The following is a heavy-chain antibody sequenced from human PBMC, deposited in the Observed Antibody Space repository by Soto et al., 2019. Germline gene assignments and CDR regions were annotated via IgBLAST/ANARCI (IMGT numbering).Heavy chain of an antibody. J-gene: IGHJ6*02. CDR3: ARVPTTVTTPGMDV. Sequence: GGSLRLSGAASGFTFSSYWMHWVRQAPGEGLMWVSRINPDGSTTSYADSVKGRFTISRDNAKNTPYLQMNSLRVEDTAVYYCARVPTTVTTPGMDVWGQGTTVTVSS. V-gene: IGHV3-74*01. CDR1: GFTFSSYW. CDR2: INPDGSTT. D-gene: IGHD4-4*01.